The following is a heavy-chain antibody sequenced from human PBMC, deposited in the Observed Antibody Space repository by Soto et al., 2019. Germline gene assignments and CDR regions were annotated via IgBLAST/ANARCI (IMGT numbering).Heavy chain of an antibody. J-gene: IGHJ4*02. CDR2: ICYSGNT. CDR1: GGSTISDNY. Sequence: PSETLSLTCTVSGGSTISDNYCSWIRQPPGKGLEWIGHICYSGNTDYNPSLKSRLAISIDTSKNQFSLKLSSVTAADTAVYFCAREGGESSDGLYYFDSWGQGSLVTVSS. V-gene: IGHV4-30-4*01. D-gene: IGHD3-16*01. CDR3: AREGGESSDGLYYFDS.